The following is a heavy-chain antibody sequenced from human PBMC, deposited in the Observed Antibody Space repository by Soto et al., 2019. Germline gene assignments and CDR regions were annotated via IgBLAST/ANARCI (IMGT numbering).Heavy chain of an antibody. V-gene: IGHV1-69*13. CDR1: GGTFGSHG. J-gene: IGHJ4*02. Sequence: SVKVSCKACGGTFGSHGIAWVRQAPGQGLEWMGGFIAMLGTPTYAKKVQGRATITADESLTSSYLELRSLRSEDTGVYFCARGAMANFHYWGQGTVVTVSS. D-gene: IGHD5-18*01. CDR2: FIAMLGTP. CDR3: ARGAMANFHY.